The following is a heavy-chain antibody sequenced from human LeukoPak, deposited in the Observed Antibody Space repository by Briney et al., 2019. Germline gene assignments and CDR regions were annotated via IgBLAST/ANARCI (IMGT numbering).Heavy chain of an antibody. CDR3: AKGDEDYYGSGSYYKNWYFDL. Sequence: GGSLRLSCAASGFTFSSYGMHWVRQAPGKGLEWVAFIRYDGSNKYYADSVEGRFTISRDNSKNTLYLQMNSLRAEDTAVYYCAKGDEDYYGSGSYYKNWYFDLWGRGTLVTVSS. CDR1: GFTFSSYG. D-gene: IGHD3-10*01. CDR2: IRYDGSNK. J-gene: IGHJ2*01. V-gene: IGHV3-30*02.